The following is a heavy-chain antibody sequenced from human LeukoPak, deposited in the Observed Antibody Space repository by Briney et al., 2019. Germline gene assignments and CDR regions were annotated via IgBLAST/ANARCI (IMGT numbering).Heavy chain of an antibody. CDR2: IIPIFGTA. J-gene: IGHJ6*02. V-gene: IGHV1-69*13. CDR3: ARKAIVVVVAADLYGMDV. Sequence: ASVKVSCKASGGTFSSYAISWVRQAPGQGLEWMGGIIPIFGTANYAQKFQGRVTFTADESTSTAYMELSSLRSEDTAVYYCARKAIVVVVAADLYGMDVWGQGTTVTVSS. CDR1: GGTFSSYA. D-gene: IGHD2-15*01.